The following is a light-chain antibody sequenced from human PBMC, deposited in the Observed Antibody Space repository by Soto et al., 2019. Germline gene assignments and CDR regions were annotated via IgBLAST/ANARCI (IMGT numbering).Light chain of an antibody. V-gene: IGLV2-11*01. J-gene: IGLJ2*01. Sequence: QSALTQPRSVSGSPGQSVSISCNGTSRDVGGYNYVSWYQQHPGKAPKLIIYAVSGRPSGVPDRFSGSKSGNTASLTISGLQADDEADYYCCSYAGYYTLVFGGGTKVTVL. CDR2: AVS. CDR1: SRDVGGYNY. CDR3: CSYAGYYTLV.